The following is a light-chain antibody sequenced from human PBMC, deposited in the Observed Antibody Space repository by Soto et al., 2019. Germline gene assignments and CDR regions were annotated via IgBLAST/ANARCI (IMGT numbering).Light chain of an antibody. Sequence: QSVLTQPASGSGSPGQSITISCTGTSSDVGAYNYVSWYQQHPGKAPKLMIFEVSDRPSGVSNRFSGSKSGNTASLTISGLQAEDEADYYCSSYTRSNTLVFGGGTKLTVL. CDR1: SSDVGAYNY. J-gene: IGLJ2*01. V-gene: IGLV2-14*01. CDR3: SSYTRSNTLV. CDR2: EVS.